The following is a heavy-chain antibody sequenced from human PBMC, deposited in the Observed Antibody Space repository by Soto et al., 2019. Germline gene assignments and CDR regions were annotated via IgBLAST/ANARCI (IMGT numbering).Heavy chain of an antibody. V-gene: IGHV3-30-3*01. CDR3: ANPPGGDGYNWYYFDY. D-gene: IGHD5-12*01. J-gene: IGHJ4*02. Sequence: QVQLVESGGGVVQPGRSLRLSCAASGFTFSSYAMHWVRQAPGKGLEWVAVISYDGSNKYYADSVKGRFTISRDNSKNTLYLQMNSLRAEDTAVYYCANPPGGDGYNWYYFDYWGQGTLVTVSS. CDR2: ISYDGSNK. CDR1: GFTFSSYA.